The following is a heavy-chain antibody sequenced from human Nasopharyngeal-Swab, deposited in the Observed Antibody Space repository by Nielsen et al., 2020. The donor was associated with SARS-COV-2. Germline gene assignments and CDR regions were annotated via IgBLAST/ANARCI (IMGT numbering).Heavy chain of an antibody. CDR2: IYNSGSI. CDR1: GGSISSSSYY. CDR3: ARAGGGNIPFDY. V-gene: IGHV4-61*03. J-gene: IGHJ4*02. D-gene: IGHD4-23*01. Sequence: GSLRLSCTVSGGSISSSSYYWGWIRRPPGKGLEWIGYIYNSGSIRYNPSLKSRVTISVDTSKNHFSLKLSSVTAADTAVYYCARAGGGNIPFDYWGQGTLVTVSS.